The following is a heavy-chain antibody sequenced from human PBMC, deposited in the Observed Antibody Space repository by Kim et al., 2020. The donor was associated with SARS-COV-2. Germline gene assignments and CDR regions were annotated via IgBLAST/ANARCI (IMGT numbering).Heavy chain of an antibody. Sequence: SETLSLTCTVSGGSVSSGSYYWSWIRQPPGKGLEWIGYIYYSGSTNYNPSLKSRVTISVDTSKNQFSLKLSSVTAADTAVYYCARDHYYDSSGFSKIDYWGQGTLVTVSS. CDR2: IYYSGST. V-gene: IGHV4-61*01. D-gene: IGHD3-22*01. CDR1: GGSVSSGSYY. CDR3: ARDHYYDSSGFSKIDY. J-gene: IGHJ4*02.